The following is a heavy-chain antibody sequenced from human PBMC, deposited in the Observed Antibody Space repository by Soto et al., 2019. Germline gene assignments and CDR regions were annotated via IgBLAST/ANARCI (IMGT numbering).Heavy chain of an antibody. CDR1: GFTFTRSG. CDR2: ISTYNGDT. J-gene: IGHJ6*02. V-gene: IGHV1-18*01. CDR3: AREGVAPYYYYGMDV. Sequence: ASVKVSCKASGFTFTRSGISWVRQAPGQGLEWMGWISTYNGDTNYAQTFQGRVTMTTDTSTSTVHMEVRSLRSDDTAVYYCAREGVAPYYYYGMDVWGQGTPVTVSS. D-gene: IGHD5-12*01.